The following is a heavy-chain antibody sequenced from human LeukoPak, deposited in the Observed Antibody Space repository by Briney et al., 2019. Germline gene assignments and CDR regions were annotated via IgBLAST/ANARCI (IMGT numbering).Heavy chain of an antibody. J-gene: IGHJ5*02. Sequence: ASVKVSCKASGYTFTGYYMHWVRQAPGQGFEWMGWSNPNSGGANYAQKLQGRVTMTTDTSTSTAHMELRSLRSDDTAVYYCARGHLQAPVYSSSWYRAYNWFDPWGQGTLVTVSS. CDR2: SNPNSGGA. CDR3: ARGHLQAPVYSSSWYRAYNWFDP. V-gene: IGHV1-2*02. D-gene: IGHD6-13*01. CDR1: GYTFTGYY.